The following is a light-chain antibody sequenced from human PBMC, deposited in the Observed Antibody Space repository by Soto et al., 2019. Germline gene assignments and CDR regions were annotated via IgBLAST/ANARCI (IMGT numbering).Light chain of an antibody. CDR3: QQYGSSPFT. CDR2: GAS. Sequence: EIVLTQSPGTLSLSPGERATLSCRASQSVSSSYLAWYQQKPGQAPWLLIYGASSRATGIPDRFRGSGSGTDFTLTISRLEPEDFAVYYCQQYGSSPFTFGPGTKVDIK. V-gene: IGKV3-20*01. J-gene: IGKJ3*01. CDR1: QSVSSSY.